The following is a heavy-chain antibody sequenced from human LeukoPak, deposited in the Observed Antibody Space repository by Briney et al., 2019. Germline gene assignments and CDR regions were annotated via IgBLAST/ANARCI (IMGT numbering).Heavy chain of an antibody. V-gene: IGHV3-23*01. CDR1: GFTFDDYT. CDR3: AKDYYGSGSYYNGYFDY. J-gene: IGHJ4*02. CDR2: ISGSGGST. D-gene: IGHD3-10*01. Sequence: GGSLRLSCAASGFTFDDYTMHWVRHAPGKGLEWVSAISGSGGSTYYADSVKGRFTISRDNSKNTLYLQMNSLRAEDTAVYYCAKDYYGSGSYYNGYFDYWGQGTLVTVSS.